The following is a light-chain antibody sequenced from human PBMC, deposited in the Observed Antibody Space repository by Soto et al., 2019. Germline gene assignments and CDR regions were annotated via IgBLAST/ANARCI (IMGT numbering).Light chain of an antibody. CDR2: SNN. J-gene: IGLJ1*01. Sequence: QSVLTQPPSASGTPGQRVTIPCSGSSSNIGSNYVYWYQQLPGTAPKLLIYSNNQRPSGVPDRFSGSKSGTSASLAISGLRSEDEADYYCAAWDDSLSGDVFGTGTKVTVL. V-gene: IGLV1-47*02. CDR3: AAWDDSLSGDV. CDR1: SSNIGSNY.